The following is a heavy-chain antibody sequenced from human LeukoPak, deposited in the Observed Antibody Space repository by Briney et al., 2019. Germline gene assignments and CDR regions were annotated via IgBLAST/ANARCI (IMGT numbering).Heavy chain of an antibody. V-gene: IGHV4-59*01. CDR3: ARVRDRSSYFYDLDY. CDR1: GGSLSSYY. D-gene: IGHD3-22*01. J-gene: IGHJ4*02. Sequence: PSETLSLTCTVSGGSLSSYYWSWIRQPPGKGLEWIGCIHYSGSTNYNPSLKSRVTISVDTSKNQFSLKLSSVTAADTAVYYCARVRDRSSYFYDLDYWGQGTLVTVSS. CDR2: IHYSGST.